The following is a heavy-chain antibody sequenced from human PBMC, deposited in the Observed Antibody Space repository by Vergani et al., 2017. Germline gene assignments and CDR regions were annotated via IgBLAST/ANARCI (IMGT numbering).Heavy chain of an antibody. CDR3: TTDHYYDSSGYYIMDWFDP. CDR1: GFTFSSYA. D-gene: IGHD3-22*01. CDR2: ISYDGSNK. J-gene: IGHJ5*02. V-gene: IGHV3-30-3*01. Sequence: QVQLVESGGGVVQPGRSLRLSCAASGFTFSSYAMHWVRQAPGKGLEWVAVISYDGSNKYYADSVKGRFTISRDNSKITLYLQMNSLRAEDTAVYYCTTDHYYDSSGYYIMDWFDPWGQGTLVTVSS.